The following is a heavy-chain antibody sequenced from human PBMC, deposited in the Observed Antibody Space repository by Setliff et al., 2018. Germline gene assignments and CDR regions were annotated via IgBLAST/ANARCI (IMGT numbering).Heavy chain of an antibody. CDR3: ARGQPRWFDP. CDR2: IHYSGTT. V-gene: IGHV4-31*01. J-gene: IGHJ5*02. Sequence: SETLSLTCTVSGDSMNSGPHYCWSWTRQHPGKGLEWIGYIHYSGTTYYNPSLKSPVTISVDTSKSQFSLSLYSVTVADTAVYYCARGQPRWFDPWGPGTLVTVSS. CDR1: GDSMNSGPHYC.